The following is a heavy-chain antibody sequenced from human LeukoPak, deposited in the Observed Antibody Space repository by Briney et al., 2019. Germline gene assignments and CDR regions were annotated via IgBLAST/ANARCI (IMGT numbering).Heavy chain of an antibody. CDR3: VRDRVIAPADQ. D-gene: IGHD6-13*01. CDR1: GFTFSTYW. CDR2: IKQDGSEK. V-gene: IGHV3-7*01. Sequence: GGSLRHSCEASGFTFSTYWMSWVRQPPGKGLEWVANIKQDGSEKYYVDSVKGRFTISRDNAKNSLYMQMNSLRAEDTAVYYCVRDRVIAPADQWGQGNLVTVSS. J-gene: IGHJ4*02.